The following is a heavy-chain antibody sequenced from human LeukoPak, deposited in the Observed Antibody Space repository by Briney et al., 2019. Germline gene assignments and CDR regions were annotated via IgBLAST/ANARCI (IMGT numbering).Heavy chain of an antibody. V-gene: IGHV1-18*01. CDR1: GYTFTSYG. Sequence: GASVKVSCKASGYTFTSYGISWVRQAPGQGLERMGWISAYNGNTNYAQKLQGRVTMTTDTSTSTAYMELRSLRSDDTAVYYCARDIVVVPAANAPYYYYYGLDVWGQGTTVTVSS. D-gene: IGHD2-2*01. CDR2: ISAYNGNT. CDR3: ARDIVVVPAANAPYYYYYGLDV. J-gene: IGHJ6*02.